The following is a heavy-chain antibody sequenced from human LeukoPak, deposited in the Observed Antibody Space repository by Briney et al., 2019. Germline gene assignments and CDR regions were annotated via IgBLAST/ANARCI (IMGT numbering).Heavy chain of an antibody. V-gene: IGHV1-24*01. CDR2: FDPEDGET. Sequence: ASVKVSCKVSGYTLTELSMHWVRQAPGKGLEWMGGFDPEDGETIYAQKFQGRVTMTEDTSTDTAYMELSSLRSEDTAVYYCATGGDGYNSGVDWFGPWGQGTLVTVSS. CDR1: GYTLTELS. D-gene: IGHD5-24*01. J-gene: IGHJ5*02. CDR3: ATGGDGYNSGVDWFGP.